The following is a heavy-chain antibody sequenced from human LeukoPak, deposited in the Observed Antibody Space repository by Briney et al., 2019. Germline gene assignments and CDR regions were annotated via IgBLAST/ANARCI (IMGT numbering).Heavy chain of an antibody. J-gene: IGHJ6*03. CDR1: GGSINTNTFF. Sequence: PSETLSLTCGVSGGSINTNTFFWGWIRQPPGKGLEWIGNVFYDGNTMYNPSLKSRVTMSIDTSKSQFSLSLNSVTAADTAMYWCVRQSRIFGVTRPGYMDVWGKGIMVSVSS. CDR2: VFYDGNT. CDR3: VRQSRIFGVTRPGYMDV. V-gene: IGHV4-39*01. D-gene: IGHD3-3*01.